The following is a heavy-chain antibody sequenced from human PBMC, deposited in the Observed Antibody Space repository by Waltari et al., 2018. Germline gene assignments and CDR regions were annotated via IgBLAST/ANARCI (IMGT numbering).Heavy chain of an antibody. V-gene: IGHV4-59*01. D-gene: IGHD3-22*01. CDR3: ARGTTTSGYYYFYYYGMDV. CDR1: GGSISSYY. CDR2: IYYSGST. J-gene: IGHJ6*02. Sequence: QVQLQESGPGLVKPSETLSLTYTVSGGSISSYYWSWIRQPPGKGLEWIGYIYYSGSTNYKPSLTSRVTIAVETSKNQFSLKLSAVTAADTAVYYCARGTTTSGYYYFYYYGMDVWGQGTTVTVSS.